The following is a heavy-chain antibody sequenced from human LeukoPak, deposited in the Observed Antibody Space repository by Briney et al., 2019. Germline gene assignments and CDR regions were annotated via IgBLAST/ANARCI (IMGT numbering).Heavy chain of an antibody. D-gene: IGHD3-22*01. CDR1: GYTFTSYG. CDR2: INPNSGGT. J-gene: IGHJ4*02. V-gene: IGHV1-2*02. Sequence: GASVKVSCKASGYTFTSYGISWVRQAPGQGLEWMGWINPNSGGTNYAQKFQGRVTMTRDTSISTAYMELSRLRSDDTAVYYCARGGYYDSSGYYYWGQGTLVTVSS. CDR3: ARGGYYDSSGYYY.